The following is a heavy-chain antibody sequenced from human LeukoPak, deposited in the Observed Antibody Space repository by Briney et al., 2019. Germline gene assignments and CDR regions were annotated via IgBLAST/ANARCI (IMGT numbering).Heavy chain of an antibody. J-gene: IGHJ4*02. CDR2: INPNSGGT. CDR1: GYTFTGYF. V-gene: IGHV1-2*02. Sequence: ASVKVSCKASGYTFTGYFIHWVRQAPGQGLEWMGRINPNSGGTNYAQKFQGRVTMTRDTFISTAYMELSRLRSDDTAVYYCARDGGYCSGSSCYSYFDYWGQGTLVTVSS. D-gene: IGHD2-15*01. CDR3: ARDGGYCSGSSCYSYFDY.